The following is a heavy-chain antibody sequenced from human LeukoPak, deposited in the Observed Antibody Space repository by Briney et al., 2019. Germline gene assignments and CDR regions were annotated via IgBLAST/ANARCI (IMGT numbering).Heavy chain of an antibody. Sequence: GGSLRLSCAASGFTFDDYAMHWVRQAPGKGLEWVSGISWNSGSIGYADSVKGRFTISRDNSKSTLFLQMNSLRPEDAAVYYCAREYGGVLGYFDYWGQGALVIVSS. CDR2: ISWNSGSI. CDR1: GFTFDDYA. CDR3: AREYGGVLGYFDY. V-gene: IGHV3-9*01. J-gene: IGHJ4*02. D-gene: IGHD2-8*02.